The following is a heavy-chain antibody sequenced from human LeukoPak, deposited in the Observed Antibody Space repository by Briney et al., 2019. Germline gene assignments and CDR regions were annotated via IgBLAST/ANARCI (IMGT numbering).Heavy chain of an antibody. V-gene: IGHV3-23*01. D-gene: IGHD6-19*01. CDR1: GFTFGSYA. CDR2: ITNGGGTT. CDR3: VKLSSGSGSKFGFDS. J-gene: IGHJ4*02. Sequence: GESLRLSCAASGFTFGSYAMSWVRQTPGKSLEWVSIITNGGGTTYYADSVRGRFTISRDSSKNILYLQMNSLRAEDTAVYYCVKLSSGSGSKFGFDSWGQGTLVTVSS.